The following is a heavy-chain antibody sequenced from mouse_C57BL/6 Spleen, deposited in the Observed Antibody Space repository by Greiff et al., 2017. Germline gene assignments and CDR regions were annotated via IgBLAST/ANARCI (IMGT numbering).Heavy chain of an antibody. Sequence: VQLKQPGAELVKPGALVKLSCKASGYTFTSYWMQWVKQRPGQGLEWIGEIDPSDSYTNYNQKFKGKATLTVDTSSSTAYMQLSSLTSEDSAVYYCAREGSYDAMDYWGQGTSVTVSS. CDR2: IDPSDSYT. D-gene: IGHD1-1*02. V-gene: IGHV1-50*01. J-gene: IGHJ4*01. CDR3: AREGSYDAMDY. CDR1: GYTFTSYW.